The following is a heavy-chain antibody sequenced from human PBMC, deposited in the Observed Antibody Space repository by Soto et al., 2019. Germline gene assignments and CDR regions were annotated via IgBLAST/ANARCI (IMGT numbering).Heavy chain of an antibody. Sequence: SVKVSCKASGGTFSSYAISWVRQAPGQGLEWMGGIIPIFGTANYAQKFQGRVTITADESTSTAYMEPSSLRSEDTAVYYCASPNCSGGSCYSHYYYYGMDVWGQGTTVTVSS. CDR3: ASPNCSGGSCYSHYYYYGMDV. CDR2: IIPIFGTA. J-gene: IGHJ6*02. V-gene: IGHV1-69*13. D-gene: IGHD2-15*01. CDR1: GGTFSSYA.